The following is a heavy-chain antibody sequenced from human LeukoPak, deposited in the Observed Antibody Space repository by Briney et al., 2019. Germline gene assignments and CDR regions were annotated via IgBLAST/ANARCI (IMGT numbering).Heavy chain of an antibody. V-gene: IGHV3-20*04. D-gene: IGHD6-19*01. J-gene: IGHJ6*03. CDR1: GFTFDDYG. CDR3: ARDGSSGWRYYYCYMDV. CDR2: INWNGGST. Sequence: PGGSLRLSCAASGFTFDDYGMSWVRQAPGKGLEWVSGINWNGGSTGYADSVKGRFTISRDNAKNSLYLQMNSLRAEDTALYYCARDGSSGWRYYYCYMDVWGKGTTVTVSS.